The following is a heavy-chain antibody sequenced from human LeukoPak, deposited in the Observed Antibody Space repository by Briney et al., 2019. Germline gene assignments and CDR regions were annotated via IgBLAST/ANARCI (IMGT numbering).Heavy chain of an antibody. CDR3: ARGYYDSSGYPTIDY. Sequence: PSETLSLTCTVSGGSISNYYWSWIRQPPGKGLEWIGYIYYSGSTNYNPSLKSRVTISVDTSKNQFSLKLSSVTAADTAVYYCARGYYDSSGYPTIDYWGQGTLVTVSS. D-gene: IGHD3-22*01. V-gene: IGHV4-59*01. CDR1: GGSISNYY. CDR2: IYYSGST. J-gene: IGHJ4*02.